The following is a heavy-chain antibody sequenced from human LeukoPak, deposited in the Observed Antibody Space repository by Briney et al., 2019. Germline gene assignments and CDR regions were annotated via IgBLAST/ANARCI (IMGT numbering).Heavy chain of an antibody. J-gene: IGHJ4*02. CDR3: ARQYCSSTSCYMSFDY. CDR1: GGSISSGGYY. D-gene: IGHD2-2*02. V-gene: IGHV4-61*08. Sequence: PSETLSLTCTVSGGSISSGGYYWSWIRQHPGKGLEWIGYIYYSGSTNYNPSLKSRVTISVDTSKNQFSLKLSSVTAADTAVYYCARQYCSSTSCYMSFDYWGQGTLVTVSS. CDR2: IYYSGST.